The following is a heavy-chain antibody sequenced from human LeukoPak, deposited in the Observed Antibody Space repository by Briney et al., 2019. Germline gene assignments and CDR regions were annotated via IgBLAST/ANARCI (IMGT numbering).Heavy chain of an antibody. V-gene: IGHV3-23*01. Sequence: GESLRLSCVASGFNFSGYSLNWVRQVPGKGLEWVSAISGSGGSTYYADSVKGRFTISRDNSKNTLYLQMNSLRAEDTAVYYCAKCSEYYYDSSGSFDYWGQGTLVTVSS. CDR2: ISGSGGST. CDR1: GFNFSGYS. D-gene: IGHD3-22*01. J-gene: IGHJ4*02. CDR3: AKCSEYYYDSSGSFDY.